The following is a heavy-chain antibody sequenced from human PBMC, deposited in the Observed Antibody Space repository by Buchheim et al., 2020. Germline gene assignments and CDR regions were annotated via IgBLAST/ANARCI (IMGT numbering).Heavy chain of an antibody. J-gene: IGHJ4*02. Sequence: QVQLVESGGGLVKPGGCLRLSYAASGFTFSDYYMSWIRQAPGQGLEWVSYISSSSSYTNYADSVKGRFTISRDNAKNSLYLQMNSLRVEDTAVYYCARIWELRYFDWLSNYYFDYWGQGT. D-gene: IGHD3-9*01. CDR1: GFTFSDYY. CDR2: ISSSSSYT. V-gene: IGHV3-11*06. CDR3: ARIWELRYFDWLSNYYFDY.